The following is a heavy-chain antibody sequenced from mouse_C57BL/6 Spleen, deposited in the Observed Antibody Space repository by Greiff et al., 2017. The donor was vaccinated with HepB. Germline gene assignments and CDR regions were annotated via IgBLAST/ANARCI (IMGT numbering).Heavy chain of an antibody. J-gene: IGHJ2*01. V-gene: IGHV6-3*01. CDR1: GFTFSNYW. D-gene: IGHD2-4*01. CDR3: TAATMITMCYFDY. Sequence: DVQLVESGGGLVQPGGSMKLSCVASGFTFSNYWMNWVRQSPEKGLEWVAQIRLKSDNYATHYAESVKGRFTISRDESKSSVYLQMNNLRAEDTGIYDCTAATMITMCYFDYWGQGTTLTVAS. CDR2: IRLKSDNYAT.